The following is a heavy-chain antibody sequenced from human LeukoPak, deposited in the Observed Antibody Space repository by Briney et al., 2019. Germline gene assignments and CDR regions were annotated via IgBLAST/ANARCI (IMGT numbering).Heavy chain of an antibody. CDR3: ARKTRSYCSSTSCYYYYGMDV. V-gene: IGHV4-31*03. J-gene: IGHJ6*02. CDR2: IYYSGST. Sequence: SETLSLTCTVSGGSISSGGYYWGWLRQHPGKGLEWIGYIYYSGSTYYNPSLKSRVTISVDTSKNQFSLKLSSVTAADTAVYYCARKTRSYCSSTSCYYYYGMDVWGQGPTVTVSS. CDR1: GGSISSGGYY. D-gene: IGHD2-2*01.